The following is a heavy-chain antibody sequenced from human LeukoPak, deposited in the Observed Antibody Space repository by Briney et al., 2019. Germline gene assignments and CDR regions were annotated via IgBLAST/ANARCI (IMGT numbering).Heavy chain of an antibody. CDR2: IYHSGST. D-gene: IGHD3-3*01. CDR1: GYSISSGYY. Sequence: PSETLSLTCAVSGYSISSGYYWGWIRQPPGKGLEWIGRIYHSGSTYYNPSLKSRVTISVDTSKNQFSLKLSSVTAADTAVYYCARQVALEWLLYKGEFDYWGQGTLVTVSS. J-gene: IGHJ4*02. CDR3: ARQVALEWLLYKGEFDY. V-gene: IGHV4-38-2*01.